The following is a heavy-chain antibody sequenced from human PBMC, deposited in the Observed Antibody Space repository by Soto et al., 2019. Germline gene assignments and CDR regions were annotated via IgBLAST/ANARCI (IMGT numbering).Heavy chain of an antibody. V-gene: IGHV1-2*02. D-gene: IGHD6-13*01. CDR1: GYTFTGYY. J-gene: IGHJ6*02. CDR3: ARAKRDTGYSSSWYTYYYYGMDV. Sequence: ASVKVSCKASGYTFTGYYMHWVRQAPGQGLEWMGWINPNSGGTNYAQKFQGRVTMTRDTSISTAYMELSRLRSDDTAVYYCARAKRDTGYSSSWYTYYYYGMDVWGQGTTVTSP. CDR2: INPNSGGT.